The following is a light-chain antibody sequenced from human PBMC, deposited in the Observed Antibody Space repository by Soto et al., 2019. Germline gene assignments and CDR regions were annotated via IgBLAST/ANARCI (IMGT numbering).Light chain of an antibody. CDR3: CSHADSNNV. J-gene: IGLJ1*01. V-gene: IGLV2-8*01. Sequence: LTQPPSASGSPGQSVTISCTGTSSDVGGYNYVSWYQQHPGKAPKLMIYEVSKRPSGVPDRFSGSKSGNTASLTVSGLQAEDEADYYCCSHADSNNVFGTGTKVTVL. CDR1: SSDVGGYNY. CDR2: EVS.